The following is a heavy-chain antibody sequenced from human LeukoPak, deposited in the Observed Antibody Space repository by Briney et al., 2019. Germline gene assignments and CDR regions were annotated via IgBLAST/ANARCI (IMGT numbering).Heavy chain of an antibody. J-gene: IGHJ4*02. CDR2: ISYDGSNK. D-gene: IGHD3-3*01. V-gene: IGHV3-30-3*01. CDR3: ARASENYDFWSGPDY. CDR1: GFTFSSYA. Sequence: GGSLRLSCAASGFTFSSYAMHWVRQAPGKGLEWVAVISYDGSNKYYADSVKGRFTISRDNSKNTLYLQMNSLRAEGTAVYYCARASENYDFWSGPDYWGQGTLVTVSS.